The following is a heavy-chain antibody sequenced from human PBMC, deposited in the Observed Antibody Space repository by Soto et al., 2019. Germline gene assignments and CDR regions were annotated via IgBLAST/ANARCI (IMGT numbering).Heavy chain of an antibody. CDR2: IYWDDAK. J-gene: IGHJ4*02. Sequence: QITLKESGPTLVKPTQTLTLTCTFSGFSLSTSGVGVGWIRQPPGKALEWLAVIYWDDAKVYSPSLKNRLTIRKDSPKNQVVLTMINMGPMATGTYYCARHGPADWPLDYWGPGTLVTVSS. CDR3: ARHGPADWPLDY. V-gene: IGHV2-5*02. CDR1: GFSLSTSGVG. D-gene: IGHD3-9*01.